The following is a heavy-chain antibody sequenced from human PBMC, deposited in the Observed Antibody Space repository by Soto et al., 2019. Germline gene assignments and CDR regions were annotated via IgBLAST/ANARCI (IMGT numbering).Heavy chain of an antibody. CDR1: GFTFSSYG. CDR3: AKDSATVTTTPADY. CDR2: ISYDGSNK. J-gene: IGHJ4*02. V-gene: IGHV3-30*18. D-gene: IGHD4-17*01. Sequence: QVQLVESGGGVVQPGRSLRLSCAASGFTFSSYGMHWVRQAPGKGLEWVAVISYDGSNKYYADSVKGRFTISRDNSKNTLYLQMNSLRAEDTAVYYCAKDSATVTTTPADYWGQGTLVTVS.